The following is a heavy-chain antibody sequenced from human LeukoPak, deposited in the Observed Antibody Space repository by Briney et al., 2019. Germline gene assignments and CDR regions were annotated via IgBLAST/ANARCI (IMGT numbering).Heavy chain of an antibody. J-gene: IGHJ4*02. CDR1: GFAFSDYY. CDR3: ARVSGYDFYFDY. Sequence: PGGSLRLSCAASGFAFSDYYMSWIRQAPGKGLEWVSYISSSGSTIYYADSVKGGFTISRDNAKNSLYLQMNSLRAEDTAVYYCARVSGYDFYFDYWGQGTLVTVSS. V-gene: IGHV3-11*01. CDR2: ISSSGSTI. D-gene: IGHD5-12*01.